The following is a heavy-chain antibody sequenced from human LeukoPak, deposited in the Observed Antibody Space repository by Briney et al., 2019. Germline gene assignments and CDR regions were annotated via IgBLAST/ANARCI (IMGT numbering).Heavy chain of an antibody. V-gene: IGHV4-34*01. CDR1: GGSFRGYS. CDR3: ARGTKYYYYYSMDV. CDR2: INYGGST. Sequence: SETLSLTCGVYGGSFRGYSWNWIRQPPGKGLEWIGEINYGGSTNYSPSLKSRVTISEDSSKNQFSLNLTSVTAADTAVYYCARGTKYYYYYSMDVWGQGTTVTVSS. J-gene: IGHJ6*02.